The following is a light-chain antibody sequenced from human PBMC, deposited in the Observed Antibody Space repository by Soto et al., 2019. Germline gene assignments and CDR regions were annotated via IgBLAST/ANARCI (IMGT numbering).Light chain of an antibody. J-gene: IGLJ1*01. Sequence: QPVLTQSSSASASLGSSVKLTCTLSSGHSSYIIAWHQQQPGKAPRYLMKLEGSGSYNKGSGVPDRFSGSSSGADRYLTISNLQFEDEADYYCETWDSNTRVFGTGTKVIVL. V-gene: IGLV4-60*02. CDR1: SGHSSYI. CDR2: LEGSGSY. CDR3: ETWDSNTRV.